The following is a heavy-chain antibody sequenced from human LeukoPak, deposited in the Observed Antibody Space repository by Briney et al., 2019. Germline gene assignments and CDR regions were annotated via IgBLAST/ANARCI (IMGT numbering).Heavy chain of an antibody. CDR2: ISYDGSNK. CDR1: GFTFSSYA. D-gene: IGHD5-18*01. Sequence: PSGGSLRLSCAASGFTFSSYAMHWVRQAPGKGLEWVAVISYDGSNKYYADSVKGRFTISRDNSKNTLYLQMNSLRAEDTAVYYCAREYVDTGEYYFDYWGQGTLVTVSS. V-gene: IGHV3-30-3*01. J-gene: IGHJ4*02. CDR3: AREYVDTGEYYFDY.